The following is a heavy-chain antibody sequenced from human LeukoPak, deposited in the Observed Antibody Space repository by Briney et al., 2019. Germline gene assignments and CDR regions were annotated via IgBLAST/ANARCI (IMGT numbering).Heavy chain of an antibody. CDR3: ARDLGLVAVAANWFDP. V-gene: IGHV6-1*01. CDR1: RDSVSSNSAA. D-gene: IGHD6-19*01. CDR2: TYYRSKWYN. Sequence: SQTLSLTCALSRDSVSSNSAAWNWIRQSPSRGLEWLGRTYYRSKWYNDYAVSVKSRITINPDTSKNQFSLQLNSVTPEDTAVYYCARDLGLVAVAANWFDPWGQGTLVTVSS. J-gene: IGHJ5*02.